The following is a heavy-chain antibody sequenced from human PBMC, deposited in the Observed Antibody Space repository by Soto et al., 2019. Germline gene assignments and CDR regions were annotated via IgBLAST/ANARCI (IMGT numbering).Heavy chain of an antibody. J-gene: IGHJ4*02. Sequence: ASVKVSCKASGYTFTSYGVKWLRQAPGQRLEWMGWVYAYLGKTNYAQKFQARVTMTADTSTSTALMEVRSHRCDDTALYYCATGAAGVGHQVIWGQGTLVTVSS. CDR1: GYTFTSYG. D-gene: IGHD2-8*01. V-gene: IGHV1-18*01. CDR2: VYAYLGKT. CDR3: ATGAAGVGHQVI.